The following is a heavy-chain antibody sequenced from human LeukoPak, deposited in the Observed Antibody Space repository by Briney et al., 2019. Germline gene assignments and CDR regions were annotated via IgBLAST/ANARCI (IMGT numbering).Heavy chain of an antibody. J-gene: IGHJ6*02. V-gene: IGHV3-23*01. CDR2: ISGSGGST. CDR1: GFTFSSYA. D-gene: IGHD2-15*01. CDR3: AKDLFVGYCSGGSCYSDYYYGMDV. Sequence: GVSLRLSCAASGFTFSSYAMSWVRQAPGKGLEWVSAISGSGGSTYYADSVKGRFTISRDNSKNTLYLQMNSLRAEDTAVYYCAKDLFVGYCSGGSCYSDYYYGMDVWGQGTTVTVSS.